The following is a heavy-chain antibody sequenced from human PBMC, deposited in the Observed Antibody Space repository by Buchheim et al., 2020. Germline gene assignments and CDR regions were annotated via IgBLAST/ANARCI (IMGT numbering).Heavy chain of an antibody. CDR1: GGSFSGYY. V-gene: IGHV4-34*01. J-gene: IGHJ4*02. CDR2: INHSGST. D-gene: IGHD6-19*01. CDR3: AAAVTGRGDFDY. Sequence: QVQLQQWGAGLLKPSETLSLTCAVYGGSFSGYYWSWIRQPPGKGLEWIGEINHSGSTNYNPSLKSRVTISIDTSKNQFSLKLSSGTAADTAVYYCAAAVTGRGDFDYWGQGTL.